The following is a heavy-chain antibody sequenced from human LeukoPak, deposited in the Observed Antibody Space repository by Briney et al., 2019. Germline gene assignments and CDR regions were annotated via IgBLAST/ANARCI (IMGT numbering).Heavy chain of an antibody. V-gene: IGHV4-34*01. D-gene: IGHD3-10*01. CDR3: ARDVLLDY. CDR2: INHSGST. CDR1: GGSFSGYY. Sequence: SETLSLTCAVYGGSFSGYYWSWIRQPPGKGLEWIGEINHSGSTNYNPSLKSRVTISVDTSKNQFSLKLSSVTAADTAVYYCARDVLLDYWGQGTLVTVSS. J-gene: IGHJ4*02.